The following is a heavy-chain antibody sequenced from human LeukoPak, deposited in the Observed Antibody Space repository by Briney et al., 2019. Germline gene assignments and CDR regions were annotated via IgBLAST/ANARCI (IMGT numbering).Heavy chain of an antibody. J-gene: IGHJ4*02. CDR2: IWYDGSYT. CDR3: AKPTSGDGSFLIDY. Sequence: GGSLRLSCAASAFTSGSYAMHWVRQAPGRGREWVAVIWYDGSYTYYPESVKGRSTISIDNSRNTLYLQMSSLRAEDTAVYYCAKPTSGDGSFLIDYWGQGTLVTVST. V-gene: IGHV3-33*06. D-gene: IGHD1-26*01. CDR1: AFTSGSYA.